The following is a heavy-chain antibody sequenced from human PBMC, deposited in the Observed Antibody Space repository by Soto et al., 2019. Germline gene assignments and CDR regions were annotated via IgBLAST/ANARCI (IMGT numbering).Heavy chain of an antibody. D-gene: IGHD6-6*01. Sequence: GGSLRLSCAASGFTFSNYGMNWVRQAPGKGLAWVSYISSSGATIQYADSVKGRFTISRDNAKNSLYLQMNSLRDEDTAMYYCTRGGAARPDYWGQGTLVTVSS. J-gene: IGHJ4*02. CDR1: GFTFSNYG. CDR2: ISSSGATI. V-gene: IGHV3-48*02. CDR3: TRGGAARPDY.